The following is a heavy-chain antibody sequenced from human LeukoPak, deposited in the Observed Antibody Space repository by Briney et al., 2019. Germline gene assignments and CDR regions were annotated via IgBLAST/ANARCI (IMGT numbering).Heavy chain of an antibody. CDR3: ARDGGYCISTSCYGENSFDY. Sequence: ASVKVSCKASGYTFSGYYMHWVRQAPGQGLEWMGWINPNSGGTNYAQKFQGRVTMTRDTSISTAYMELSRLRSDDTAVYYCARDGGYCISTSCYGENSFDYWGQGTLVTVSS. CDR1: GYTFSGYY. CDR2: INPNSGGT. D-gene: IGHD2-2*01. V-gene: IGHV1-2*02. J-gene: IGHJ4*02.